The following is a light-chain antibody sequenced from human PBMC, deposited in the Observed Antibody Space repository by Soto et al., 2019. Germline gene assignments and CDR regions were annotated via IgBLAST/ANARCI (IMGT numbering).Light chain of an antibody. CDR2: DAS. Sequence: EIVLTQSPATLSLSPGERATLSCRASQSVSSYLAWYQQKPGQAPRLLIYDASNRATGIPARFSGSGSGTDFTLTISSLEPEDVAVYYCQQGSNWSITFGQGTRLEIK. V-gene: IGKV3-11*01. CDR3: QQGSNWSIT. J-gene: IGKJ5*01. CDR1: QSVSSY.